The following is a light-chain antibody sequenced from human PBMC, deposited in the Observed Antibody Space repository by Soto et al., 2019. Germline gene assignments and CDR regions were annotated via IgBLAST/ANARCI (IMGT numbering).Light chain of an antibody. J-gene: IGLJ1*01. Sequence: QSVLTQPPSVSAAPGQRVTISCTGSRSNIGTDYDVHWYQQLPGTAPKLLIYGNSNRPSGVPDRFSGSKSGTSASLAITGLQAEDEADYYCQSYDSSLSGSVFGTGTKVTVL. CDR1: RSNIGTDYD. CDR2: GNS. V-gene: IGLV1-40*01. CDR3: QSYDSSLSGSV.